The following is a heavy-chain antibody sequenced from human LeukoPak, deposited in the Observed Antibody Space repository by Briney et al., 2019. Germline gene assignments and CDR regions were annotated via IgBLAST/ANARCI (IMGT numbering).Heavy chain of an antibody. D-gene: IGHD3-22*01. CDR2: INPNSGGT. CDR1: GYTFTGYY. CDR3: ARAAPYYYDSSGYQSDL. Sequence: ASVKVSCKASGYTFTGYYMHWVRQAPGQGLEWMGWINPNSGGTNYAQRFQGRVTMTRDTSISTAYMELSRLRSDDTAVYYCARAAPYYYDSSGYQSDLWGRGTPVTVSS. V-gene: IGHV1-2*02. J-gene: IGHJ2*01.